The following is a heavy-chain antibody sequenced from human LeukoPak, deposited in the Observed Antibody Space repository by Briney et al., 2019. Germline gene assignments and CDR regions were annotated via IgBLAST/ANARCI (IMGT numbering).Heavy chain of an antibody. CDR3: AKINRGAYSYGYNNWFDP. J-gene: IGHJ5*02. CDR2: ISGSGGRT. Sequence: GGSLRLSCAASGFTFSSYAMSWVRQTPGKGLEWVSAISGSGGRTYYADSVKGRFTISRDNSKNTLYLQMNSLRAEDTAVYYCAKINRGAYSYGYNNWFDPWGQGTLVTVSS. D-gene: IGHD5-18*01. CDR1: GFTFSSYA. V-gene: IGHV3-23*01.